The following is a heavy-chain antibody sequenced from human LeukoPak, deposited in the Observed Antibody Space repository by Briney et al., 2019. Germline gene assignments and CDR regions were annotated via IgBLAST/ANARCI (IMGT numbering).Heavy chain of an antibody. Sequence: PSETLSLTCADSGYSISSGYYWGWIRQPPGKGLEWIGSIYHSGSTYYNPSLKSRVTISVDTSKNQFSLKLSSVTAADTAVYYCARDLGYCGGDCHRADAFDIWGQGTMVTVSS. J-gene: IGHJ3*02. CDR1: GYSISSGYY. V-gene: IGHV4-38-2*02. CDR2: IYHSGST. D-gene: IGHD2-21*02. CDR3: ARDLGYCGGDCHRADAFDI.